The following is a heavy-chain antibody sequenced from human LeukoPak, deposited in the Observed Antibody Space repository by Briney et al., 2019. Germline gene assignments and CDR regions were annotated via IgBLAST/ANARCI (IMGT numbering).Heavy chain of an antibody. CDR2: ISYDGSNK. CDR3: ARVLAENRGVRPRPYYYYGMDV. CDR1: GFTFSSYA. Sequence: PGGSLRLSCAASGFTFSSYAMHWVRQAPGKGLEWVAVISYDGSNKYYADSVKGRFTISRDNSKNTLYLQMNSLRAEDTAVYYCARVLAENRGVRPRPYYYYGMDVWGQGTTVTVSS. V-gene: IGHV3-30*14. J-gene: IGHJ6*02. D-gene: IGHD1-1*01.